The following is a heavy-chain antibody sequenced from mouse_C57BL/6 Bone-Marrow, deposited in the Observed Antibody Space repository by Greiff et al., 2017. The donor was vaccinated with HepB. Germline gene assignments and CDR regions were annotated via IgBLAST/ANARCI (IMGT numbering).Heavy chain of an antibody. J-gene: IGHJ4*01. CDR1: GYSFTGYY. Sequence: EVQLQQSGPELVKPGASVKISCKASGYSFTGYYMNWVKQSPEKSLEWIGEINPSTGGTTYNQKFKAKATLTVDKSSSTAYMQLKSLTSEDSAVYYCARGGTEAMDYWGQGTSVTVSS. V-gene: IGHV1-42*01. CDR2: INPSTGGT. D-gene: IGHD3-3*01. CDR3: ARGGTEAMDY.